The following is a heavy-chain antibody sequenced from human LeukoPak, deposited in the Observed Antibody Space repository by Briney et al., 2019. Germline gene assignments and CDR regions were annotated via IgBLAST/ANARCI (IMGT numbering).Heavy chain of an antibody. Sequence: ASVKVSCKASGYTFTSYFMHWVRQAPGQGLEWMGIINPSGGSTSYAQKFQGRITMTRATSTSTVYMELSSLRSEDTAVYYCARVELNYGMDVWGQGTTVTVSS. CDR3: ARVELNYGMDV. V-gene: IGHV1-46*01. CDR1: GYTFTSYF. J-gene: IGHJ6*02. D-gene: IGHD1-7*01. CDR2: INPSGGST.